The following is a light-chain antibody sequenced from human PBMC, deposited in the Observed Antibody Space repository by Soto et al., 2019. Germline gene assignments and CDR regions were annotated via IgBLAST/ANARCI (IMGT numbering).Light chain of an antibody. CDR1: QSVSVN. CDR2: GAS. Sequence: DIVMTQSPATLSVSPGERATLSCRTSQSVSVNLAWYQQKPGQAPRLLIYGASTRATGIPARFSGSGSGTEFTLTISSLQSEDFAVYYCQQYNNWPLTFGQGTKVDIK. J-gene: IGKJ1*01. CDR3: QQYNNWPLT. V-gene: IGKV3-15*01.